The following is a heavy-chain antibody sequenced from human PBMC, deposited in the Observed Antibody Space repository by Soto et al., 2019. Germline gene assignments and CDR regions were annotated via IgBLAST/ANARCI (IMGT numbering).Heavy chain of an antibody. Sequence: SETLSLTCTVSGGSLDDGVYYWRWIHQPPGKGLEWIGYVYYSGTTNYNPFLKSRVTLSLDKSKNQFSLKMNSVTAADTAVYYCARDVIATHNYLDHWGQGTMVTGSS. J-gene: IGHJ4*02. CDR3: ARDVIATHNYLDH. CDR1: GGSLDDGVYY. CDR2: VYYSGTT. D-gene: IGHD1-1*01. V-gene: IGHV4-61*08.